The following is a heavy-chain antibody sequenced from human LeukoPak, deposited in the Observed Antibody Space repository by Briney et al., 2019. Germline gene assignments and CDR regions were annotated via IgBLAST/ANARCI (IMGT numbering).Heavy chain of an antibody. Sequence: SVKLSCKASGITFIISAMTWVRQAPGQGLDWISSIGGSGVPTYYADSVKGRFTISRDNSKNTLFLQMNSLRAEDTAVYYCAKDHGSGTYYNLPDYWGQGTLVTVSS. CDR1: GITFIISA. V-gene: IGHV3-23*01. D-gene: IGHD3-10*01. CDR2: IGGSGVPT. CDR3: AKDHGSGTYYNLPDY. J-gene: IGHJ4*02.